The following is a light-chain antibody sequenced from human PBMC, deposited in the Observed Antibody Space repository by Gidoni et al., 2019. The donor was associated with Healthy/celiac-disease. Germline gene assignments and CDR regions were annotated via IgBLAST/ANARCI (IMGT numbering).Light chain of an antibody. CDR2: GAS. V-gene: IGKV3-15*01. J-gene: IGKJ2*01. CDR3: QQYNNWPPWGYT. CDR1: QSVSSN. Sequence: IVMTQSPATLSVSPGERATLSCRASQSVSSNLAWYQQKPGQAPRLLIYGASTRATGIPARFSGSGSGTEFTLTISSLQSADFAVYYCQQYNNWPPWGYTFGQGTKLEIK.